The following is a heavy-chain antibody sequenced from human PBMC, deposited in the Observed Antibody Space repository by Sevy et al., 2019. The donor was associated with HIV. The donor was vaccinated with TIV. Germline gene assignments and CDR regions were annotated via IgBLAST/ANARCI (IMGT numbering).Heavy chain of an antibody. V-gene: IGHV5-51*01. Sequence: GESLKISCKGSGYSFSSYWIGWVRQMPGKGLEWMGIIYPGDSDTRYSPSFQGQVTISADKSISTAYLQWSTLKASASAMYYCARGARGTLPAYYYYPLDVWGQGTTVTVSS. CDR3: ARGARGTLPAYYYYPLDV. D-gene: IGHD1-1*01. CDR1: GYSFSSYW. J-gene: IGHJ6*02. CDR2: IYPGDSDT.